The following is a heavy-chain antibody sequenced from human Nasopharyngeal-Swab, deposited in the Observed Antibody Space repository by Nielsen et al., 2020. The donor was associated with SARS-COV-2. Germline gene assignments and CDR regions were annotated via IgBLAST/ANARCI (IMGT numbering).Heavy chain of an antibody. CDR1: GGSISSGGYY. Sequence: LRLSCTVSGGSISSGGYYWSWIRQPPGKGLEWIGYIYYSGSTYYNPSLKSRVTISVDTSKNQFSLKLSSVTAADTAVYYCARAPHTIFGVVTTFDYWGQGTLVTVSS. CDR3: ARAPHTIFGVVTTFDY. D-gene: IGHD3-3*01. V-gene: IGHV4-31*03. J-gene: IGHJ4*02. CDR2: IYYSGST.